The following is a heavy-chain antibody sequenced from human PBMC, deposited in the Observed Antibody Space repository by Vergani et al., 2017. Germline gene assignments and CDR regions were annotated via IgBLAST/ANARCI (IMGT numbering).Heavy chain of an antibody. CDR1: GYTFTGYY. V-gene: IGHV1-2*02. D-gene: IGHD3-9*01. CDR3: ARDLAGYDILAGLWDGHWFDP. Sequence: QVQLVQSGAEVKKPGASVKVSCKASGYTFTGYYMHWVRQAPGQGLEWMGWINPNSGGTNYAQKFQGRVTMTRDTSISAAYMELSRLRSDDTAVYYWARDLAGYDILAGLWDGHWFDPWGQGTLVTVSS. CDR2: INPNSGGT. J-gene: IGHJ5*02.